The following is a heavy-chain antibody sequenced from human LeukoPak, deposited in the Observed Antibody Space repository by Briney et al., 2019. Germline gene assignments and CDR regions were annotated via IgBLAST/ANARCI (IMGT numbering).Heavy chain of an antibody. CDR1: GFTFDDYA. D-gene: IGHD3-10*01. CDR2: ISWNSGSI. Sequence: PGRSLRLSCAASGFTFDDYAMHWVRQAPGKGLEWVSGISWNSGSIGYADSVKGRFTISRDNAKNSLYLQMNSLRAEDTALYYCAKTYSYYYLYFDYWGQGTLVTVSS. J-gene: IGHJ4*02. V-gene: IGHV3-9*01. CDR3: AKTYSYYYLYFDY.